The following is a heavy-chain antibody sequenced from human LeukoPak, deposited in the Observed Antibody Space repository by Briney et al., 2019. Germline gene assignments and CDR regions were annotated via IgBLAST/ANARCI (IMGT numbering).Heavy chain of an antibody. Sequence: GGSPRLSCAVSGFTLSNYGMSWVRQAPGKGLEWVAGIGGSGGGTNYADSVKGRFTISRDNPKNTLYLQMNSLRAEDTAVYFCAKRGVVIRVILVGFHKEAYYFDSWGQGALVTVSS. CDR2: IGGSGGGT. D-gene: IGHD3-22*01. CDR3: AKRGVVIRVILVGFHKEAYYFDS. CDR1: GFTLSNYG. J-gene: IGHJ4*02. V-gene: IGHV3-23*01.